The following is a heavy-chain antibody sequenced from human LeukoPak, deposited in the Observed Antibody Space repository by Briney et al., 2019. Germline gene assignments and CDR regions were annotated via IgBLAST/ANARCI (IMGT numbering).Heavy chain of an antibody. Sequence: SETLSLTCTVSGGPISSGGYYWSWIRQHPGKGLEWIGYIYYSGSTYYNPSLKSRVTISVDTSKNQFSLKLSSVTAADTAVYYCARGLGSLYNWFDPWGQGTLVTVSS. CDR3: ARGLGSLYNWFDP. CDR1: GGPISSGGYY. CDR2: IYYSGST. V-gene: IGHV4-31*03. J-gene: IGHJ5*02.